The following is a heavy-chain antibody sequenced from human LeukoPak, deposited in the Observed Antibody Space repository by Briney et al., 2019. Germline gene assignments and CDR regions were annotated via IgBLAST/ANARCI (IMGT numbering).Heavy chain of an antibody. CDR3: AKDGWKYCSGGSCYYMDV. CDR2: MSKDGPNK. Sequence: GGSLRLSCAASGFTFHDYGMHWVRQAPGKGLEWVALMSKDGPNKWYGDSVKGRFTIFRDNAKNTLYLQMNSLRAEDTAVYYCAKDGWKYCSGGSCYYMDVWGKGTTVTVSS. V-gene: IGHV3-30*18. J-gene: IGHJ6*03. D-gene: IGHD2-15*01. CDR1: GFTFHDYG.